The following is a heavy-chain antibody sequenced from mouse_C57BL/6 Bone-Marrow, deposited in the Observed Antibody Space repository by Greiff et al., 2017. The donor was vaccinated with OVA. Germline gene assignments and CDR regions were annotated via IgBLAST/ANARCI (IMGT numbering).Heavy chain of an antibody. J-gene: IGHJ3*01. Sequence: VQLQQSGAELVRPGASVTLSCKASGYTFTDYEMHWVKQTPVHGLEWIGAIDPETGGTAYNQKFKGKAILTADKSSSTAYMELRSLTSEDSAVYYCTSSSYDWFAYWGQGTLVTVSA. V-gene: IGHV1-15*01. CDR1: GYTFTDYE. CDR3: TSSSYDWFAY. CDR2: IDPETGGT. D-gene: IGHD1-1*01.